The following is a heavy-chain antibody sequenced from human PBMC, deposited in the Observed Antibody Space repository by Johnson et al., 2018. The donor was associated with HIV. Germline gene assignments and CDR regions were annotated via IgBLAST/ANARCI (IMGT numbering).Heavy chain of an antibody. V-gene: IGHV3-30*04. CDR1: GFTFRSYA. Sequence: QEQLVESGGGVVQPGRSLRLSCAASGFTFRSYAMHWVRQAPGKGPEWVAVIPYDGKSTYYADSGKGRFTISSDNSKNTLYLQMNSLRAEDTAVYYCAKDLGDFWSGYYFDIWGQGTMVTVSS. CDR3: AKDLGDFWSGYYFDI. D-gene: IGHD3-3*01. J-gene: IGHJ3*02. CDR2: IPYDGKST.